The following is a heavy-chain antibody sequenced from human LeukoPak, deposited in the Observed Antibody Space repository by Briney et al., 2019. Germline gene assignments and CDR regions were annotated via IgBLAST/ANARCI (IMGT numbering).Heavy chain of an antibody. CDR3: SRAQIQKYSVQVAKTLDY. J-gene: IGHJ4*02. CDR1: GYTFTSYD. D-gene: IGHD1-26*01. Sequence: ASVKVSCKASGYTFTSYDINWVRQPTGQGLEWMGWMNPNSGNTGYAQKCQGRVTIIRNTSIRPAYMELSNLRSEDPAGYYRSRAQIQKYSVQVAKTLDYWGQGTLVTVSS. CDR2: MNPNSGNT. V-gene: IGHV1-8*03.